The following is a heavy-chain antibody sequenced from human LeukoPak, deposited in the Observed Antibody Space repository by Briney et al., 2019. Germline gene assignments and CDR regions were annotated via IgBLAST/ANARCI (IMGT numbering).Heavy chain of an antibody. CDR1: GGTFSSYA. CDR2: IIPIFGTA. D-gene: IGHD6-13*01. Sequence: SVKASCKASGGTFSSYAISWVRQAPGQGLEWMGRIIPIFGTANYAQKFQGRVTITTDESTSTAYMELSSLRSEDTAVYYCARDRIAAAGDFDYWGQGTLVTVSS. V-gene: IGHV1-69*05. CDR3: ARDRIAAAGDFDY. J-gene: IGHJ4*02.